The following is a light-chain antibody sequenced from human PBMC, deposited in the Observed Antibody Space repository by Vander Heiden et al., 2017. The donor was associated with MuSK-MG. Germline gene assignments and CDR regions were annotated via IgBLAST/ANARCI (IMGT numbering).Light chain of an antibody. CDR1: QTVLYSSKNINY. Sequence: DIVMTQSPDSLAVSLGERATINCKSSQTVLYSSKNINYLAWYRQKPGQPPKLLINWASTRESGVPDRFSGSGSGTDFTLTISSLQAEDVAVYYCQQYYTTPYTFGQGTKLEIK. J-gene: IGKJ2*01. CDR3: QQYYTTPYT. CDR2: WAS. V-gene: IGKV4-1*01.